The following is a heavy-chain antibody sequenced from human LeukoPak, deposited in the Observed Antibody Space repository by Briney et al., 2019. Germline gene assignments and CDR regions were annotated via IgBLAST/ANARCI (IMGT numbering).Heavy chain of an antibody. Sequence: SETLSLTCTVSGGSISSYYWSWIRQPPGKGLEWIGYIYYSWSTNYNPSLKSRVTISVDTSKNQFSLKLSSVTAADTAVYYCSRDLGGDHDYWGQGNPVTVSS. J-gene: IGHJ4*02. CDR1: GGSISSYY. CDR2: IYYSWST. V-gene: IGHV4-59*01. D-gene: IGHD4-17*01. CDR3: SRDLGGDHDY.